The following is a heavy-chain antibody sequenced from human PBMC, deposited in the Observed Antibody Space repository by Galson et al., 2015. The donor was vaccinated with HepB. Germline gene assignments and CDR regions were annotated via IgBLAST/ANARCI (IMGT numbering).Heavy chain of an antibody. CDR3: AKDRASGSNPDYFDY. D-gene: IGHD3-10*01. V-gene: IGHV3-48*04. CDR2: ISSSSNTI. J-gene: IGHJ4*02. Sequence: SLRLSCAASGFTFSYYSMNWVRQAPGKGLEWVSYISSSSNTIYADSVKGRFTISRDNAKTSLYLQMNSLRAEDTAVYYCAKDRASGSNPDYFDYWGQGTLVTVSS. CDR1: GFTFSYYS.